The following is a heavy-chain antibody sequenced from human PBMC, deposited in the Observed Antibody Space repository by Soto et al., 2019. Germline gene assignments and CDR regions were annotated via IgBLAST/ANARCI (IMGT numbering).Heavy chain of an antibody. J-gene: IGHJ6*02. D-gene: IGHD6-13*01. V-gene: IGHV3-23*01. CDR1: GFTFTSYA. CDR2: ITGSPCNT. Sequence: GGSLRLSCAASGFTFTSYAMSWVRQAPGKGLEWVSSITGSPCNTYYADSVKGRFTISRDNSKNTLYLQMNSLRAEDTAVYYFTKGSGSSSYQFDIWGRRTTVRASS. CDR3: TKGSGSSSYQFDI.